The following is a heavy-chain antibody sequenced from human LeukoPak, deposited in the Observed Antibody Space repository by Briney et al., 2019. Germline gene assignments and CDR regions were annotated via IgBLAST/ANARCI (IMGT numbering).Heavy chain of an antibody. CDR3: SKWGDYDVLTGYYDSDF. Sequence: GRSLRLSCAASGFTFSNYAMSWARQAPGRGLEWVSAIVGSGGSTYYADSVKGRFSISRDNSKNTLFLQMNSLRVEDTALYYCSKWGDYDVLTGYYDSDFWGQGTLVTVSS. CDR1: GFTFSNYA. D-gene: IGHD3-9*01. J-gene: IGHJ4*02. CDR2: IVGSGGST. V-gene: IGHV3-23*01.